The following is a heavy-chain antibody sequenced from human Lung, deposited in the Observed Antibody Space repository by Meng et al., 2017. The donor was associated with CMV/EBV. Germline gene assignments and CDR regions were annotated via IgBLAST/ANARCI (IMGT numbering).Heavy chain of an antibody. J-gene: IGHJ4*02. V-gene: IGHV3-9*01. Sequence: SCAASGFTFDDYAMHWVRQAPGKGLEWVSGISWNSGSIGYADSVKGRFTISRDNAKNSLYLQMNSLRAEDTALYYCAKDIGETGFWSGYGFDYWXQGTLVTVSS. D-gene: IGHD3-3*01. CDR1: GFTFDDYA. CDR2: ISWNSGSI. CDR3: AKDIGETGFWSGYGFDY.